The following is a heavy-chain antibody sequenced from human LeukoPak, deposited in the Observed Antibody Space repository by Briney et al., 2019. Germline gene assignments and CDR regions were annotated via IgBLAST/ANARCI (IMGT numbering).Heavy chain of an antibody. Sequence: PGGSLRLSCSASGFTFSRYAMRWVRQAPGKGLEYVSGINDNGGRTHYGDSVKGRFSISRDNSKNTLHLQMSTLRAEDTTLYYCVKDVGGGYAFDYWGQGILVTVAS. CDR3: VKDVGGGYAFDY. V-gene: IGHV3-64D*09. CDR2: INDNGGRT. CDR1: GFTFSRYA. J-gene: IGHJ4*02. D-gene: IGHD1-26*01.